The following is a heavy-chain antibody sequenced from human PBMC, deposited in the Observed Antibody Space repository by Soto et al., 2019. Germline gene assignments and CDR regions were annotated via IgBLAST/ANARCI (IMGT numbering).Heavy chain of an antibody. V-gene: IGHV1-18*01. D-gene: IGHD3-9*01. J-gene: IGHJ3*02. CDR3: AREVLRYCDWLPKNHYAFDI. Sequence: GASVKLSCRASGYTFTSYGISWVRQAPGQGLEWMGWISAYNGNTNYAQKLQGRVTMTTDTSTSTAYMELRSLRSDGTAVYYCAREVLRYCDWLPKNHYAFDIWGQGTMVT. CDR1: GYTFTSYG. CDR2: ISAYNGNT.